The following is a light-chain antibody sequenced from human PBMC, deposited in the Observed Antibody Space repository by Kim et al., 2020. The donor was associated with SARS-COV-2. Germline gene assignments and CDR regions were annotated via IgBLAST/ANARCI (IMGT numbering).Light chain of an antibody. J-gene: IGLJ2*01. V-gene: IGLV3-1*01. CDR1: KLGDKY. CDR3: QAWDSSTVL. Sequence: SYELTQPPSVFVSPGQTASITCLGDKLGDKYPCWYQQKPGQSPVLVIYQDTKRPSGIPERFSGSNSGNTATLTISGTQAMDEADYYCQAWDSSTVLFGGGTQLTVL. CDR2: QDT.